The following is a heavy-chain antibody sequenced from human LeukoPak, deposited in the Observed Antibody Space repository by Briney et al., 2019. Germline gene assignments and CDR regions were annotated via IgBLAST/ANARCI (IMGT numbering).Heavy chain of an antibody. J-gene: IGHJ5*02. D-gene: IGHD3-22*01. V-gene: IGHV1-69*05. CDR2: IIPIFGTA. Sequence: ASVKVSCKASGGTFSSYAISWVRQAPGQGLEWMGGIIPIFGTANYAQKFQGRVTITTDESTSTAYMELSSLRSEDTAVYYCARDLTSGYSLRFDPWGQGTLVTVSS. CDR3: ARDLTSGYSLRFDP. CDR1: GGTFSSYA.